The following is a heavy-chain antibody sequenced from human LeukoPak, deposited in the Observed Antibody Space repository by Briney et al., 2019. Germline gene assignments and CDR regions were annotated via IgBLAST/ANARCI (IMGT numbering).Heavy chain of an antibody. CDR1: GFTVSSNY. CDR3: ARGLWFGELSGAFDI. Sequence: QLGGSLRLSCAASGFTVSSNYMSWVRQAPGKGLEWVSVTYSGGSTYYADSVKGRFTISRHNSKNTLYLQMNSLRAEDTAVYYCARGLWFGELSGAFDIWGQGTMVTVSS. D-gene: IGHD3-10*01. J-gene: IGHJ3*02. V-gene: IGHV3-53*04. CDR2: TYSGGST.